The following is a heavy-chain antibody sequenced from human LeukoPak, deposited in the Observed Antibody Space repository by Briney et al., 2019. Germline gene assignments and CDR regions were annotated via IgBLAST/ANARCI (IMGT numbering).Heavy chain of an antibody. V-gene: IGHV1-2*02. CDR3: ATTLHIVVVTWHAFDI. CDR2: INPKSGGT. J-gene: IGHJ3*02. Sequence: ASVKVSCKASGYSFTGHYMHWVRQAPGQGLEWMGWINPKSGGTNYAPKFQGRVTMTRDTSISTAYMELSRLTFDDTTIYYCATTLHIVVVTWHAFDIWGQGTMVTVSS. D-gene: IGHD2-21*02. CDR1: GYSFTGHY.